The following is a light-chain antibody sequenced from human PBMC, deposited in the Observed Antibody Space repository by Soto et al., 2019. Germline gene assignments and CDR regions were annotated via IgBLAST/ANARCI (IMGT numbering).Light chain of an antibody. CDR1: QSVGSN. V-gene: IGKV3-15*01. CDR3: QQYDNLPLT. CDR2: GAS. J-gene: IGKJ3*01. Sequence: ERVVTQSPATLSVSPGERATLSCRASQSVGSNLAWYQQKPGQAPRLLIFGASSRATGVPARFSGSGSGTEFTLTINSLQSEDFAVYFCQQYDNLPLTFGPGTKVDIK.